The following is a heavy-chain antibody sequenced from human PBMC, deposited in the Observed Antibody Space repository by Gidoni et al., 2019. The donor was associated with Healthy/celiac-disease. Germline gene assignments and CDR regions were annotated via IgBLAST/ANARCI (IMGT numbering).Heavy chain of an antibody. Sequence: QLVQSGAEVKKPGASVKVSCKASGYTFTSYAMHWVRQAPGQRLEWMGWINAGNGNTKYSQKFQGRVTITRDTSASTAYMELSSLRSEDTAVYYCARDGPRYSSSWYEDPNYDYGMDVWGQGTTVTVSS. V-gene: IGHV1-3*01. CDR3: ARDGPRYSSSWYEDPNYDYGMDV. J-gene: IGHJ6*02. D-gene: IGHD6-13*01. CDR2: INAGNGNT. CDR1: GYTFTSYA.